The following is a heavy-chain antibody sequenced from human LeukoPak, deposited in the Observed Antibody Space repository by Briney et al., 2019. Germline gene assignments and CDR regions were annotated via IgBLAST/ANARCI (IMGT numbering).Heavy chain of an antibody. CDR3: ARDSIVVGPGGFDY. Sequence: GASVKVSCKASGYTFTSYDINWVRQATGQGLEWMGWMNPNSGNTGYAQKFQGRVTMTRNTSISTAYMELSSLRAEDTAVYYCARDSIVVGPGGFDYWGQGTLVTVSS. D-gene: IGHD2-21*01. J-gene: IGHJ4*02. CDR1: GYTFTSYD. CDR2: MNPNSGNT. V-gene: IGHV1-8*01.